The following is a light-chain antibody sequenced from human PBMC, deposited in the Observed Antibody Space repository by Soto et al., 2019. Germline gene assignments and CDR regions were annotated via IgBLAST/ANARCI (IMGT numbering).Light chain of an antibody. Sequence: QSVLTQSPSVSGAPGQRVTISCTGSSSNIGAGYDVHWYQQLPGTAPKLLIYGNSNRPSGVPDRFSGSKSGTSASLAITGLQAEDEADYYCQSYDSSLRGFGTGTKLTVL. CDR3: QSYDSSLRG. V-gene: IGLV1-40*01. J-gene: IGLJ1*01. CDR2: GNS. CDR1: SSNIGAGYD.